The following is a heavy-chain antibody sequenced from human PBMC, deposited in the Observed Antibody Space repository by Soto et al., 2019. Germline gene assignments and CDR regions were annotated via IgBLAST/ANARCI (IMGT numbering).Heavy chain of an antibody. D-gene: IGHD3-10*01. V-gene: IGHV4-30-4*01. CDR3: ASLYGAGSYWPYYYGMDV. CDR1: GGSISSGDYY. J-gene: IGHJ6*02. CDR2: IYYSGST. Sequence: SETLSLTCTVSGGSISSGDYYWSWIRQPPGKGLEWIGYIYYSGSTYYNPSLKSRVTISVDTSKNQFSLKLSSVTAADTAVYYSASLYGAGSYWPYYYGMDVWGQGTTVTVSS.